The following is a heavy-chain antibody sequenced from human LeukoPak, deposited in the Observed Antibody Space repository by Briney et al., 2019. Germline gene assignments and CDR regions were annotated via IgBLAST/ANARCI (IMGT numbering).Heavy chain of an antibody. Sequence: PGGSLRLSCEASGFTFSHYSMNWVRQAPGKGLEWVSSISSSSSFIKTADSAKGRFTVSRDNAKNSLYLQMNSLRAEDTAVYYCASFGSGSNLDALDIWGQGTMVTVSS. CDR2: ISSSSSFI. V-gene: IGHV3-21*01. J-gene: IGHJ3*02. CDR1: GFTFSHYS. D-gene: IGHD3-10*01. CDR3: ASFGSGSNLDALDI.